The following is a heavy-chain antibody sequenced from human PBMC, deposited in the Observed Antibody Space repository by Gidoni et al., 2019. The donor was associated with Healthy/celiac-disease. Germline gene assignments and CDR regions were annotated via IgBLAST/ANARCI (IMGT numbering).Heavy chain of an antibody. CDR2: ISGSGGST. CDR1: GFTFSSYA. CDR3: AKDHPDIVVVPAAAYYYYYMDV. J-gene: IGHJ6*03. Sequence: EVQLLESGGGLVQPGGSLRLSCAASGFTFSSYAMSWVRQAPGKGLEWVSAISGSGGSTYYADSVKGRFTISRDNSKNTLYLQMNSLRAEDTAVYYCAKDHPDIVVVPAAAYYYYYMDVWGKGTTVTVSS. D-gene: IGHD2-2*01. V-gene: IGHV3-23*01.